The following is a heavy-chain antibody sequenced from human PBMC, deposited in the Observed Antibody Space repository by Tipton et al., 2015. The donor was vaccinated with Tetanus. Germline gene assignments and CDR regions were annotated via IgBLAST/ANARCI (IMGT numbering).Heavy chain of an antibody. J-gene: IGHJ4*02. CDR3: ARGLSDYVWGSYRYTYYFDY. D-gene: IGHD3-16*02. CDR1: GGSFSGYY. Sequence: TLSLTCAVYGGSFSGYYWSWIRQPPGKGLEWIGEINHSGSTNYNPSLKSRVTISVDTSKNHFYLKLSSVTAADTAVYYCARGLSDYVWGSYRYTYYFDYWGQGTLVTVSS. V-gene: IGHV4-34*01. CDR2: INHSGST.